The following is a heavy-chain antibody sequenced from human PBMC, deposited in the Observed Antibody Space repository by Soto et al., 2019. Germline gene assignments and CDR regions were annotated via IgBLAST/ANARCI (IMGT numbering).Heavy chain of an antibody. J-gene: IGHJ6*01. CDR2: IVPMFGTA. Sequence: QVQLVQSGAEVKEPGASVKVSCKASGDTFANFIMNWVRQTPGQGLEWMGGIVPMFGTATYAEKFKGPATVSTTESTGTAYLELTRLRSEETVVFYCARKGTYRIALRQCSGMGGWGKG. CDR1: GDTFANFI. D-gene: IGHD6-19*01. V-gene: IGHV1-69*01. CDR3: ARKGTYRIALRQCSGMGG.